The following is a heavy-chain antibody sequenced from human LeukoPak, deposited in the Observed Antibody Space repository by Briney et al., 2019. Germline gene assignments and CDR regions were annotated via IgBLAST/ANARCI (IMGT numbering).Heavy chain of an antibody. CDR3: ARDGSGWYSDLWHWFDP. V-gene: IGHV4-38-2*02. Sequence: TSETLSLTCTVSGYSISSGYYWGWIRQPPGKGLEWIGSIYHSGSTYYNPSLKSRVTISVDTSKNQFSLKLSSVTAADTAVYYCARDGSGWYSDLWHWFDPWGQGTLVTVSS. D-gene: IGHD6-19*01. J-gene: IGHJ5*02. CDR1: GYSISSGYY. CDR2: IYHSGST.